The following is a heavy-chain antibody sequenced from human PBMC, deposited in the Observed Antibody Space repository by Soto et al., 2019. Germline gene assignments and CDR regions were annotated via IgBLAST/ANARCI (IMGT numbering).Heavy chain of an antibody. CDR3: AKATTNGGWFNPFDS. J-gene: IGHJ4*02. V-gene: IGHV3-23*01. Sequence: GGPLRLSCAASGFSFVNYAMNWVRQAPGKGLEWVSGLSGSGTSTYYADSVKGRFTISRDNSRDTLFLQMNSLTADDTAVYYCAKATTNGGWFNPFDSWGQGALVTVSS. D-gene: IGHD6-19*01. CDR1: GFSFVNYA. CDR2: LSGSGTST.